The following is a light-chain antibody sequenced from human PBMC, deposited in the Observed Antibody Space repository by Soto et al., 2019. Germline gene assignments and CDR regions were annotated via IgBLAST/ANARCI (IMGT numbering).Light chain of an antibody. V-gene: IGKV3-11*01. J-gene: IGKJ5*01. CDR3: HQRYNWPRVT. Sequence: EIVLTQSPATLSLSPGERVTLSCRASQSVSNSLAWYQQKPGQPPRLLIYDVSNRATGIPARFSGSGSGTDSTITITSLEPEDFAVYFCHQRYNWPRVTFGQGTQLEIK. CDR2: DVS. CDR1: QSVSNS.